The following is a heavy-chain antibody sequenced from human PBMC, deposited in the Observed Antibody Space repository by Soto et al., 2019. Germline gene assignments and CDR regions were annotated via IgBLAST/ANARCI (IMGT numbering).Heavy chain of an antibody. J-gene: IGHJ5*02. CDR3: AREGEGHCISSSCLNWFDP. Sequence: EVQLVESGGGLVQPGGSLRLSCAASGFTFSTFNMNWVRQAPGKGLEWVSYISSSGSTIYYADSVKGRFTISRDNAKNSLYLQMNSLRYEDTAVYYCAREGEGHCISSSCLNWFDPWGQGTMVTVSS. V-gene: IGHV3-48*02. CDR2: ISSSGSTI. D-gene: IGHD2-2*01. CDR1: GFTFSTFN.